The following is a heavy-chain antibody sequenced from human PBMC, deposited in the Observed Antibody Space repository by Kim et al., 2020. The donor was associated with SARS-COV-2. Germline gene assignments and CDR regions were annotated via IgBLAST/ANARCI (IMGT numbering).Heavy chain of an antibody. CDR3: ARAFPHRIAAADYFDY. CDR1: GGSVSSGSYY. J-gene: IGHJ4*02. D-gene: IGHD6-13*01. Sequence: SETLSLTCTVSGGSVSSGSYYWSWIRQPPGKGLEWIGYIYYSGSTNYNPSLKSRVTISVDTSKNQFSLKLSSVTAADTAVYYCARAFPHRIAAADYFDYWGQGTLVTVSS. V-gene: IGHV4-61*01. CDR2: IYYSGST.